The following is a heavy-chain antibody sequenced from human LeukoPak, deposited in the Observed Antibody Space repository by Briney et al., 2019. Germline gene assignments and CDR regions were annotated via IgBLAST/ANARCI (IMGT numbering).Heavy chain of an antibody. Sequence: ASVKVSCKASGYTFTSYDINWARQATGQGLEWMGWMNPNSGNTGYAQKFQGRITMTRNTSISTAYMELSSLRSEDTAVYYCARVNDILTGYYKDYWGQGTLVTVSS. CDR3: ARVNDILTGYYKDY. V-gene: IGHV1-8*01. J-gene: IGHJ4*02. D-gene: IGHD3-9*01. CDR1: GYTFTSYD. CDR2: MNPNSGNT.